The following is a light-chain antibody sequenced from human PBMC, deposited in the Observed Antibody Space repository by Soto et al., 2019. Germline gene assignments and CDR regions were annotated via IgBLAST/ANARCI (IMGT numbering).Light chain of an antibody. CDR1: QSISIW. J-gene: IGKJ1*01. CDR2: KAS. V-gene: IGKV1-5*03. CDR3: QQYSTYTPRT. Sequence: DIEMTQSISTMSASVGERVTITWRASQSISIWLAWYQQKPGKAPKILIYKASSLESGVPSRFSGSGSGTEFTLTISSLQPDDFATYYCQQYSTYTPRTFG.